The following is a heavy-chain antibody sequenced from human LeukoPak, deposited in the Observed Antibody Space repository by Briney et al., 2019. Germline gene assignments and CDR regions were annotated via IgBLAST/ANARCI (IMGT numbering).Heavy chain of an antibody. CDR1: GGSISNYY. D-gene: IGHD6-13*01. J-gene: IGHJ4*02. V-gene: IGHV4-59*01. CDR3: ARLRSTAIES. Sequence: SETLSLTCTVSGGSISNYYWSWTRQPPGKGLEWLGYISYSGSTNYNPSLKSRVTISADTSKNQFSLKVSSVTAADTAVYYCARLRSTAIESWGQGTLVTVSS. CDR2: ISYSGST.